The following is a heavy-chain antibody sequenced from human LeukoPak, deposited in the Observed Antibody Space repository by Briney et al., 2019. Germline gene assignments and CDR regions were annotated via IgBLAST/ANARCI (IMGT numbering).Heavy chain of an antibody. V-gene: IGHV4-34*01. J-gene: IGHJ3*02. Sequence: SETLSLTCAVYGGSFSGYYWSWIRQPPGKGLEWIGEINHSGSTNYNPSLKSRVTISVDTSKNQFSLKLSSVTAADTAVYYCARAEMATSDAFDIWGQGTMVTVSS. CDR3: ARAEMATSDAFDI. CDR2: INHSGST. CDR1: GGSFSGYY. D-gene: IGHD5-24*01.